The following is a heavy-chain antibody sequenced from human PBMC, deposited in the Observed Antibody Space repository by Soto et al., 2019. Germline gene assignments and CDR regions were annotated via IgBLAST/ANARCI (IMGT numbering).Heavy chain of an antibody. CDR3: ARAPPEYSSSYPFDY. Sequence: ASVKVSCKASGYTFTSYGTSWVRQAPGQGLEWMGWISAYNGNTDYAQKRQGRVTMTTDTSTSTAYMELRSLRSDDTAVYYCARAPPEYSSSYPFDYWGHGTLVTYSS. J-gene: IGHJ4*01. CDR1: GYTFTSYG. V-gene: IGHV1-18*01. D-gene: IGHD6-6*01. CDR2: ISAYNGNT.